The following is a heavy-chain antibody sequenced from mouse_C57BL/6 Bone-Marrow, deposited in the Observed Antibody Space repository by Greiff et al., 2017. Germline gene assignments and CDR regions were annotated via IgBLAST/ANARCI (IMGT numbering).Heavy chain of an antibody. CDR1: GFNIKDYY. CDR3: ASPLYDGYYSYAMDY. D-gene: IGHD2-3*01. Sequence: DVHLVESGAELVKPGASVKLSCTASGFNIKDYYMHWVKQRTEQGLEWIGRIDPEDGETKYAPKFQGKATITADTSSNTAYLQLSSLTSEDTAVYYCASPLYDGYYSYAMDYWGQGTSVTVSS. J-gene: IGHJ4*01. V-gene: IGHV14-2*01. CDR2: IDPEDGET.